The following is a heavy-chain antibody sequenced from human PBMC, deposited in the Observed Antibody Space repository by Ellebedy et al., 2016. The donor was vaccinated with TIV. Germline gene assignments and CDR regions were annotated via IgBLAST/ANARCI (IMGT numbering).Heavy chain of an antibody. J-gene: IGHJ6*02. CDR2: ISSSGDTM. CDR1: GFTFSSFE. V-gene: IGHV3-48*03. D-gene: IGHD3-10*01. Sequence: PGGSLRLSCAASGFTFSSFEMNWVRQAPGKGLEWLSYISSSGDTMYYAASVNGRFTVSRDNAKNSLYLQMNALRADDTAVYYCARDGEIWIGELNGRYYTMDVWGQGTTVTVPS. CDR3: ARDGEIWIGELNGRYYTMDV.